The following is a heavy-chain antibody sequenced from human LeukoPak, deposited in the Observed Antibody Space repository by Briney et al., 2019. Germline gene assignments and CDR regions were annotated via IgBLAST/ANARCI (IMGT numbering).Heavy chain of an antibody. Sequence: GRSLRLSCAASGFTFSSYSMNWVRQAPGKGLEWVSSISSSSSYIYYADSVKGRFTISRDNAKNSLYLQMNSLRAEDTAVYYCARARPPGVVPNWGQGTLVTVSS. D-gene: IGHD3-3*01. CDR2: ISSSSSYI. CDR3: ARARPPGVVPN. V-gene: IGHV3-21*01. CDR1: GFTFSSYS. J-gene: IGHJ4*02.